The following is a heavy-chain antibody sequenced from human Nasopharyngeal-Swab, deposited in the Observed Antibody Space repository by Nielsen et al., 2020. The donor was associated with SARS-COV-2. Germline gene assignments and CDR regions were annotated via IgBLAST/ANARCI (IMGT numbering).Heavy chain of an antibody. CDR1: GFTFSSYA. J-gene: IGHJ3*01. CDR3: ARESVVTGTDDAPDL. CDR2: ISGSGGGT. D-gene: IGHD2-21*02. V-gene: IGHV3-23*01. Sequence: GGSLRLSCAASGFTFSSYAMSWVRQAPGKGLEWVSAISGSGGGTYYADSVKGRFTISRDNSKNTLYLQMNSLRREDTAVYYCARESVVTGTDDAPDLWGRGTMVTVSS.